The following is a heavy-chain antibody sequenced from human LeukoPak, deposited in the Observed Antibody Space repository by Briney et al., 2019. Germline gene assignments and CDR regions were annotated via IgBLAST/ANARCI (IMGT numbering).Heavy chain of an antibody. Sequence: ASVKVSCKASGYTFTTYYMHWVRQAPGQGLEWMGIINPSDGSTGYAQKFQGRVTMTRDTSTSTVYMDLSSLRSEDTAVYYCAREYNGGFFDYWGLGTLVTVSS. CDR3: AREYNGGFFDY. V-gene: IGHV1-46*01. D-gene: IGHD2-8*01. CDR2: INPSDGST. J-gene: IGHJ4*02. CDR1: GYTFTTYY.